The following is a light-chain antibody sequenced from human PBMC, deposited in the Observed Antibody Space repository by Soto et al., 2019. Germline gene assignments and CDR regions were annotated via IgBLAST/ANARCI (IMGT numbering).Light chain of an antibody. J-gene: IGLJ1*01. CDR3: QVWDSTRDHYV. Sequence: SYELTQPPSVSVAPGQTATITCGGENIGAKNVHWYQQRPGQAPFLVIYDDGDRPSGIPERFSGSNSGNTATLTIARVEAGDEADYYCQVWDSTRDHYVFGTGTKLTVL. V-gene: IGLV3-21*02. CDR1: NIGAKN. CDR2: DDG.